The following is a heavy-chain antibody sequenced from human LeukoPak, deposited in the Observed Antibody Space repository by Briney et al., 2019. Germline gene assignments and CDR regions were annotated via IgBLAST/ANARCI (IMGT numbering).Heavy chain of an antibody. D-gene: IGHD3-9*01. CDR1: GGSFSGYY. V-gene: IGHV4-34*01. CDR2: INHSGST. Sequence: SETLSLTCAVYGGSFSGYYWSWIRQPPGKGLEWIGEINHSGSTNYNPSLKSRVTISVDTSKNQLSLKLSSVTAADTAVYYCARGRPPLRYFDWLLPNPFDYWGQGTLVTVSS. J-gene: IGHJ4*02. CDR3: ARGRPPLRYFDWLLPNPFDY.